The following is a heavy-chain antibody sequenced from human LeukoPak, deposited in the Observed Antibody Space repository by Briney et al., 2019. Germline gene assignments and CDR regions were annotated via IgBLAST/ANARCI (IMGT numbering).Heavy chain of an antibody. CDR2: LYTNDNT. D-gene: IGHD2-21*02. V-gene: IGHV4-61*02. J-gene: IGHJ6*03. CDR3: ARGVVTDDYYMDD. CDR1: GGSITSGRDY. Sequence: SETLSLTCSVSGGSITSGRDYWTWIRQPAGKGLEWIGRLYTNDNTNYDPSLESRVSISVDTSKSQFYLQLTSVTAADTAVYFCARGVVTDDYYMDDWGKGITVIVSS.